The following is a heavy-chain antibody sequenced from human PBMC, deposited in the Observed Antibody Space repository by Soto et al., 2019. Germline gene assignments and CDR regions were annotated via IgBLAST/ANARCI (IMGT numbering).Heavy chain of an antibody. CDR1: GGSFSGYY. Sequence: SETLSLTCAVYGGSFSGYYWSWIRQPPGKGLEWIGEINHSGSTNYNPSLKSRVTISVDTSKNQFSLKLSSVTAADTAVYYCARYRSSWAPASSPNNWFDPWGQGTLVTVSS. D-gene: IGHD6-13*01. CDR3: ARYRSSWAPASSPNNWFDP. V-gene: IGHV4-34*01. CDR2: INHSGST. J-gene: IGHJ5*02.